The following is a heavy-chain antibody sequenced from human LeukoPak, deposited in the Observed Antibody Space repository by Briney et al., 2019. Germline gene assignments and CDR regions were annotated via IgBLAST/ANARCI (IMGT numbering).Heavy chain of an antibody. J-gene: IGHJ3*02. D-gene: IGHD3-10*01. Sequence: ASVKFFCKASGYTFTSYYMHWVRQAPGQGLEWMGIINPSGGSTSYAQKFQGRVTMTRDTSTSTVYMELSSLRSEDTAVYYCARSRRYYDAFDIWGQGTMVTVSS. CDR3: ARSRRYYDAFDI. CDR2: INPSGGST. V-gene: IGHV1-46*01. CDR1: GYTFTSYY.